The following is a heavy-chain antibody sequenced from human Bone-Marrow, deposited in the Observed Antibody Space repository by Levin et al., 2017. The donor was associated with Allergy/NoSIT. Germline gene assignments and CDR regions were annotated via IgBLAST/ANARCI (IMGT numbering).Heavy chain of an antibody. V-gene: IGHV2-70*01. CDR2: IDWDDDK. J-gene: IGHJ4*02. D-gene: IGHD1-1*01. Sequence: SGPTLVKPTQTLTLTCTFSGFSLSTSGMCVSWIRQPPGKALEWLALIDWDDDKYYSTSLKTRLTISKDTSKNQVVLTMTNMDPVDTATYYCARIHSENWSRVGPHDYWGQGTLVTVSS. CDR3: ARIHSENWSRVGPHDY. CDR1: GFSLSTSGMC.